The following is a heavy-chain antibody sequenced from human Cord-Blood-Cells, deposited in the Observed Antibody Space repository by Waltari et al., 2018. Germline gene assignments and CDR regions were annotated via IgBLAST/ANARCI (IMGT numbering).Heavy chain of an antibody. D-gene: IGHD1-7*01. Sequence: CAASEFTFSSYAMSWVRQAPGKGLEWVSAISGSGGSTYYSDSVRGRFTISRDNSTNTLYLKMNSLRAEDTAVYYCAKDKRRLELRGYFQHWGQGTLVTVSS. J-gene: IGHJ1*01. CDR3: AKDKRRLELRGYFQH. CDR1: EFTFSSYA. V-gene: IGHV3-23*01. CDR2: ISGSGGST.